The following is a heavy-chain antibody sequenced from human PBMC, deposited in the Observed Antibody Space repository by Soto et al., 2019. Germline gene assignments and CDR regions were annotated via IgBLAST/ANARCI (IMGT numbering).Heavy chain of an antibody. D-gene: IGHD3-3*01. Sequence: PGGSLRLSCAASGFTFSSYWMHWVRQAPGKGLVWVSPISGSGGSTYYADSVKGRFTISRDNSKNTLYLQMNSLRAEDTAVYYCANSGSEGVSIFGVVTPTPYYFDYWGQGTLVTVSS. CDR1: GFTFSSYW. V-gene: IGHV3-23*01. CDR3: ANSGSEGVSIFGVVTPTPYYFDY. CDR2: ISGSGGST. J-gene: IGHJ4*02.